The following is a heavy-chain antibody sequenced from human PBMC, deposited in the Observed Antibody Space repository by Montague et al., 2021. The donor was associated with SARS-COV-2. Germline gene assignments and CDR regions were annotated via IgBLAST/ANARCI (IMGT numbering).Heavy chain of an antibody. Sequence: SETLSLTCTVSGGSIRSYFWSWIRQPPGKGLEWIGYIYYTGSTNYNPXLKSRVTMSISMSENQFSLKLNSVTAADTAVYYCARAIEAPENWFDPWGQGTLVTVSS. CDR1: GGSIRSYF. J-gene: IGHJ5*02. V-gene: IGHV4-59*12. CDR3: ARAIEAPENWFDP. D-gene: IGHD5-24*01. CDR2: IYYTGST.